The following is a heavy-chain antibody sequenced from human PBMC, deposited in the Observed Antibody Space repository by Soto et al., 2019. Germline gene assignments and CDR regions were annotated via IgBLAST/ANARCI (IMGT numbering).Heavy chain of an antibody. J-gene: IGHJ4*02. Sequence: ASVKVSCKASGYTFTSYGTSWVRQAPGQRLEWMGWINAGNGNTKYSQKFQGRVTITRDTSASTAYMELSSLRSEDTAVYYCARDLGGWPDYWGQGTLVTVSS. D-gene: IGHD2-15*01. CDR2: INAGNGNT. CDR3: ARDLGGWPDY. V-gene: IGHV1-3*01. CDR1: GYTFTSYG.